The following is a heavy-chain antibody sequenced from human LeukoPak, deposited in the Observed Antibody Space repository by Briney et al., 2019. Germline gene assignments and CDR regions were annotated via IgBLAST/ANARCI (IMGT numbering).Heavy chain of an antibody. CDR2: INHSGST. D-gene: IGHD3-10*01. CDR1: GGSFSGYY. CDR3: ARVGRYGSGSYGPNWFDP. Sequence: PSETLSLTCAVYGGSFSGYYWSWIRQPPGKGLEWIGEINHSGSTNYNPSLKSRVTISVDTSENQFSLKLSSVTAADTAVYYCARVGRYGSGSYGPNWFDPWGQGTLVTVSS. J-gene: IGHJ5*02. V-gene: IGHV4-34*01.